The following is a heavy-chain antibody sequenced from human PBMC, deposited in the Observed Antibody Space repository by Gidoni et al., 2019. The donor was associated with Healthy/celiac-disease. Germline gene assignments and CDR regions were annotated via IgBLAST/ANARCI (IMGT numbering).Heavy chain of an antibody. CDR3: AREVVPRAGTNWFDP. CDR1: GGTFSSYA. CDR2: IIPILGIA. V-gene: IGHV1-69*10. J-gene: IGHJ5*02. Sequence: QVPLVQSGAEVKKPGSSVKLSCKASGGTFSSYAISWVRQAPGQGLEWMGGIIPILGIANYAQKFQGRVTITADKSTSTAYMELSSLRSEDTAVYYCAREVVPRAGTNWFDPWGQGTLVTVSS. D-gene: IGHD2-2*01.